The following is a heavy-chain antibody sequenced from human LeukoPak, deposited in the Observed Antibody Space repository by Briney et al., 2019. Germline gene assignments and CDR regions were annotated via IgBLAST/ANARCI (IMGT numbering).Heavy chain of an antibody. Sequence: SVTVSCTASGGTFSSYAISWVRQAPGQGLEWMGGIIPIFGTANYAQKFQGRVTITADESTSTAYMELSSLRSEDTAVYYCAREGAYSSSWYSRFDPWGQGTLVTVSS. J-gene: IGHJ5*02. CDR2: IIPIFGTA. CDR1: GGTFSSYA. CDR3: AREGAYSSSWYSRFDP. D-gene: IGHD6-13*01. V-gene: IGHV1-69*01.